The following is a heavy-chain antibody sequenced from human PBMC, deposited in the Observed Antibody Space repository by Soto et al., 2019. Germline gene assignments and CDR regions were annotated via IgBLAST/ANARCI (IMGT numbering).Heavy chain of an antibody. Sequence: ASVKVSCKASGYTFAIYGIIWVRQAPGQGLEWMGWISAYNGNTNYAQKLQGRVTMTTDTSTSTAYMELRSLRSDDTAVYYCARVPITMIVVVPSRFDPWGQGTLVTVSS. J-gene: IGHJ5*02. V-gene: IGHV1-18*01. CDR3: ARVPITMIVVVPSRFDP. CDR1: GYTFAIYG. D-gene: IGHD3-22*01. CDR2: ISAYNGNT.